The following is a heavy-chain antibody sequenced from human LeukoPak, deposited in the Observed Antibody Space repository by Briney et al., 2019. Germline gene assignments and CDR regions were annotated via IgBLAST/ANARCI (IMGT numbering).Heavy chain of an antibody. D-gene: IGHD2-2*01. V-gene: IGHV4-34*01. J-gene: IGHJ4*02. CDR1: GVTFSGYY. Sequence: SETLSLTCAVYGVTFSGYYRSWIRQPPGKGLEWSGEINHSRSTNDNPSLTRRVTISVDTSKNRFSLKLSSVPAADTAVYYCARDRGQLPFDYWGQGTLVTVSS. CDR2: INHSRST. CDR3: ARDRGQLPFDY.